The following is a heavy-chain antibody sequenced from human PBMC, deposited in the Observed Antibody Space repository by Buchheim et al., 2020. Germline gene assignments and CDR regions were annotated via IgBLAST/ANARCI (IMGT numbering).Heavy chain of an antibody. CDR3: AKLISSCSTY. D-gene: IGHD6-13*01. V-gene: IGHV3-23*01. J-gene: IGHJ4*02. Sequence: EVQLLESGGGLVQPGGSLRLSCSASGFTFSSYAMAWVRQAPGKGLEWVSSITGRGGGRYSADSVKGRFTISRENSKNTLYLQMNSLRAEDTAVYYCAKLISSCSTYWGQGTL. CDR2: ITGRGGGR. CDR1: GFTFSSYA.